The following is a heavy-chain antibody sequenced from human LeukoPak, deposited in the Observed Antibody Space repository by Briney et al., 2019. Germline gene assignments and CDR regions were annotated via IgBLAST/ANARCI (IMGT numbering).Heavy chain of an antibody. CDR2: IRYDGSNK. V-gene: IGHV3-30*02. D-gene: IGHD6-19*01. CDR3: AKEAYSSGWYWLDY. Sequence: GGSLRLSCAASGFTFSSYGMHCFRQAPGKGLEWVAFIRYDGSNKYYADSVKGRFTISRDNSKNTLYLQMNSLRAEDTAVYYCAKEAYSSGWYWLDYWGQGTLVTVSS. CDR1: GFTFSSYG. J-gene: IGHJ4*02.